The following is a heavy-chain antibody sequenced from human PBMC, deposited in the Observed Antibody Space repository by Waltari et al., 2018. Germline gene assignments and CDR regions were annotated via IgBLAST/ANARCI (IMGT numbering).Heavy chain of an antibody. J-gene: IGHJ4*02. V-gene: IGHV4-38-2*02. Sequence: QVQLKESGPGLVLPSETLSLTCTVSGYSISDGYYWAWIRQSPDKGLEWIGNSYHSGTTSYNLSLKSRVTISVDTSKNQFSLRLISMTAADTAVYYCATIFGAAFDYWGQGIPVAVSS. CDR1: GYSISDGYY. CDR2: SYHSGTT. CDR3: ATIFGAAFDY. D-gene: IGHD3-3*01.